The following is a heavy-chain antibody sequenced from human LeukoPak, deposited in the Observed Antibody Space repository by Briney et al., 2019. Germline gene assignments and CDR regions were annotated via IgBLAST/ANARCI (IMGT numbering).Heavy chain of an antibody. Sequence: GGSLRLSCAASGFTFSSYAMSWVRQAPGTGLEWVSAISGSGGSTYYADSVKGRFTISRDNSKNTLYLQMNSLRAEDTAVYYCAKSAGYSYGPYNWFDPWGQGTLVTVSS. CDR1: GFTFSSYA. V-gene: IGHV3-23*01. CDR3: AKSAGYSYGPYNWFDP. D-gene: IGHD5-18*01. J-gene: IGHJ5*02. CDR2: ISGSGGST.